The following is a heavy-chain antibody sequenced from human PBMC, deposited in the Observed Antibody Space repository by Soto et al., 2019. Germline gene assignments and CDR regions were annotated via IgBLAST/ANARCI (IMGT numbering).Heavy chain of an antibody. D-gene: IGHD3-22*01. V-gene: IGHV3-15*07. CDR2: IKSKANCGTT. CDR1: GLTFSDAW. Sequence: EVQLVESGGGLIKPGESLRLSCVASGLTFSDAWMKWVRHAPGKGLEWVGRIKSKANCGTTDYAAPLKCRVTIFRDDPQNTVYLQMDSLKTEDSALYYCAYYRDRLGLRHFDYWGQGNLVTVYS. CDR3: AYYRDRLGLRHFDY. J-gene: IGHJ4*02.